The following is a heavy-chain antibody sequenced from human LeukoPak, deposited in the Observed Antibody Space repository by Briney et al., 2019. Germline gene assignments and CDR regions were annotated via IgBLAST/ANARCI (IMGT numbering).Heavy chain of an antibody. D-gene: IGHD3-22*01. Sequence: PSETLSLTCAVYGGSFSGYYWSWIRQPPGKGLEWIGEINHSGSTNYNPSLKSRVTISVDTSKNQFSLKLSSVTAADTAVYYCATGKWLPSADYWGQGTLVTVSS. CDR1: GGSFSGYY. CDR3: ATGKWLPSADY. CDR2: INHSGST. J-gene: IGHJ4*02. V-gene: IGHV4-34*01.